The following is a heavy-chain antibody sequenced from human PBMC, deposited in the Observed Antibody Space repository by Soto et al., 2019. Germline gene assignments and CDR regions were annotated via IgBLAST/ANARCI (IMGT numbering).Heavy chain of an antibody. D-gene: IGHD6-13*01. CDR1: GFTFSSYG. Sequence: PGGSLRLSCAASGFTFSSYGMHWVRQAPGKGLEWVAVISYDGSNKYYADSVKGRFTISRDNSKNTLYLQMNSLRAEDTAVYYCAKENEPTFIAAAGKVSSYYYYGMDVWGQGTKVTVSS. J-gene: IGHJ6*02. CDR2: ISYDGSNK. V-gene: IGHV3-30*18. CDR3: AKENEPTFIAAAGKVSSYYYYGMDV.